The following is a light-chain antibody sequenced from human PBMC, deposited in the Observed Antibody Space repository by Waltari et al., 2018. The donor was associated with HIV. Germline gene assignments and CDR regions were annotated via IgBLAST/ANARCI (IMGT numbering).Light chain of an antibody. V-gene: IGLV3-21*02. CDR3: HVWDSASDQVV. J-gene: IGLJ2*01. CDR1: SLGGKS. CDR2: REN. Sequence: SYVLTQPPSVSVAPGETAAMNCEGPSLGGKSVQWYRQKPGQAPMLVVFRENDRPSGIPDRFAGSNSETLATLTISRVEAGDEADYYCHVWDSASDQVVFGGGTKLTVL.